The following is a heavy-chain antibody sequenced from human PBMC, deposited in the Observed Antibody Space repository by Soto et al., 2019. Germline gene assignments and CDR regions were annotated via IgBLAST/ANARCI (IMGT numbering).Heavy chain of an antibody. CDR3: ARVIAQGYCISTSCYGRDV. J-gene: IGHJ6*04. Sequence: PGGSLRLSCAASGFTFSSYSMNWVRQAPGKGLEWVSYISSSSSTIYYADSVKGRFTISRDNAKNSLYLQMNSLRDEDTAVYYYARVIAQGYCISTSCYGRDVRGKGTTVTV. CDR2: ISSSSSTI. D-gene: IGHD2-2*01. V-gene: IGHV3-48*02. CDR1: GFTFSSYS.